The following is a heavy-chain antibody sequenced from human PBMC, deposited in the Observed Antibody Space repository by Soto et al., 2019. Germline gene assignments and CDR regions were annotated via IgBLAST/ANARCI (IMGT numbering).Heavy chain of an antibody. CDR2: ISSSGNII. Sequence: GGSLRLSCAASGFTLSDYYMSWIRQAPGKGLEWVSYISSSGNIISYAESVRGRFTISRDNAKNSLYLQINSLRAEDTAVYYCARRQDYFDYWGQGALVTV. CDR1: GFTLSDYY. J-gene: IGHJ4*02. CDR3: ARRQDYFDY. V-gene: IGHV3-11*01.